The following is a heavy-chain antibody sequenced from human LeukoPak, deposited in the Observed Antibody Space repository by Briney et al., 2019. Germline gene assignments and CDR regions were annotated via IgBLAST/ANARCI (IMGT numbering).Heavy chain of an antibody. D-gene: IGHD1/OR15-1a*01. J-gene: IGHJ6*03. CDR1: GYTFTSYD. CDR2: MNPNSGNT. V-gene: IGHV1-8*03. Sequence: ASVKVSCKASGYTFTSYDINWVRQATGQGLEWMGWMNPNSGNTGYAQKFQGRVTITRNTSISTAYMELSSLRSEDTAVYYCARGPITGTHFRYYYMDVWGKGTTVTVSS. CDR3: ARGPITGTHFRYYYMDV.